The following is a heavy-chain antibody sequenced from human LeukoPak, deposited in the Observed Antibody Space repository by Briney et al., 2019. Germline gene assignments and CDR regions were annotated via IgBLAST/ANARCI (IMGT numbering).Heavy chain of an antibody. CDR3: ARTDSGSYPFDY. Sequence: SETLSLTCTVSGGSISSSSYYWGWIRQPPGKGLEWIGSIYYSGSTYYNPSLKSRVTISVDTSKNQFSLKLSSVTAADTAVYYCARTDSGSYPFDYWGQGTLVTVSS. CDR2: IYYSGST. J-gene: IGHJ4*02. V-gene: IGHV4-39*07. CDR1: GGSISSSSYY. D-gene: IGHD1-26*01.